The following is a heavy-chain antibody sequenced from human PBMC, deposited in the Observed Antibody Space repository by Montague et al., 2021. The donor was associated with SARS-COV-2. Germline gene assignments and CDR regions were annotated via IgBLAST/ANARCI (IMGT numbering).Heavy chain of an antibody. CDR2: TYYRSEWYS. D-gene: IGHD2-15*01. V-gene: IGHV6-1*01. Sequence: CAISGDSVSTNSGTWNWVRLSPSRGLEWLGRTYYRSEWYSDYSVSVKSRISINPDTSKNQFSLQLNSVIPEDTAVYYCARAERGSRGDGNCYQYFFNYWGQGTLVTVSS. CDR3: ARAERGSRGDGNCYQYFFNY. J-gene: IGHJ4*02. CDR1: GDSVSTNSGT.